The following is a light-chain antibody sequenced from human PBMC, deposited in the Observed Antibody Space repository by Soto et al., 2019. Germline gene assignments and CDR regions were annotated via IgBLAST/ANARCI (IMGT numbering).Light chain of an antibody. CDR3: QQYNNWPRT. CDR2: DAS. V-gene: IGKV3-15*01. Sequence: IALTQSPGTLSLTPGERATLSCRASQSVSSNLAWYQQKPGQAPRLLIADASTRATGIPARFNGSGSGTEFTLAISSLQSEDFAVYYCQQYNNWPRTFGQGTKVDIK. CDR1: QSVSSN. J-gene: IGKJ1*01.